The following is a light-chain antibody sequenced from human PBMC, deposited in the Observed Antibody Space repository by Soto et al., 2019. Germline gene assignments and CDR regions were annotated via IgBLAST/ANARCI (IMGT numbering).Light chain of an antibody. V-gene: IGLV1-47*01. CDR3: AAWDDRLRGYV. CDR1: TSNISTNA. CDR2: YSN. Sequence: QSVLTQSASASGTPGQRVTISCSGGTSNISTNAVYWFQLLPGTAPKLLIYYSNHRPSGISDRFSGSKSGTSASLAISGTLPEDEADYYCAAWDDRLRGYVFATGTKVTVL. J-gene: IGLJ1*01.